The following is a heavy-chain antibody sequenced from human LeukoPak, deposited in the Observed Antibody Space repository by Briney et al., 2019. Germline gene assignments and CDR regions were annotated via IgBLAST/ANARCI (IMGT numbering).Heavy chain of an antibody. V-gene: IGHV1-18*01. Sequence: APVKVSCKASGYTFIKYGVSWVRQAPGQGLEWMGWISANNGNTYYVEKFKGRVTMTTDTSTDTAYMELRSLRSDDTAVFYCARVDILTGYYFFDYWGQGTLITVSS. D-gene: IGHD3-9*01. CDR1: GYTFIKYG. CDR3: ARVDILTGYYFFDY. J-gene: IGHJ4*02. CDR2: ISANNGNT.